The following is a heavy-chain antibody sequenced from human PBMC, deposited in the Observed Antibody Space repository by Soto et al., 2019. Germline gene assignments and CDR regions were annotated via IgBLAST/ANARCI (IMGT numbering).Heavy chain of an antibody. CDR1: GYTFTSYG. Sequence: ASVKVSGKASGYTFTSYGISWARQAPGQGLEWMGWISAYNGNTNYAQKLQGRVTMTTDTSTSTAYMELRSLRSDDTAVYYCARDYYDSSGYYYYYYGMDVWGQGTTVTVSS. J-gene: IGHJ6*02. CDR2: ISAYNGNT. D-gene: IGHD3-22*01. V-gene: IGHV1-18*01. CDR3: ARDYYDSSGYYYYYYGMDV.